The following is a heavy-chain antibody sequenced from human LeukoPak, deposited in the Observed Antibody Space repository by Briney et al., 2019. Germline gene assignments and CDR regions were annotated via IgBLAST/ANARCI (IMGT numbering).Heavy chain of an antibody. D-gene: IGHD2-21*02. CDR3: AKDHRAYCGGDCVDFDY. CDR1: GFTFSSYG. J-gene: IGHJ4*02. CDR2: IRYDGSNK. Sequence: GGSLRLSCAASGFTFSSYGMHWVRQAPGKGLEWVAFIRYDGSNKYYADSVKGRFTISRDNSKNTLHLQMNSLRAEDTAVYYCAKDHRAYCGGDCVDFDYWGQGTLVTVSS. V-gene: IGHV3-30*02.